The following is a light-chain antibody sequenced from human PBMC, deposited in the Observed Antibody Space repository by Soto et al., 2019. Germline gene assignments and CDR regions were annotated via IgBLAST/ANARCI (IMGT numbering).Light chain of an antibody. V-gene: IGKV4-1*01. CDR3: QQYYSTPYT. J-gene: IGKJ2*01. Sequence: DIVLTQCPDSLAVSLGERATINCKSSLSVLYSSTNKNYLAWYQQKPGQPPKLLIYWASTRESGVPDQFSGSGYGTDFSLTISSLQAEDVAVYYYQQYYSTPYTFGQATNLEIK. CDR2: WAS. CDR1: LSVLYSSTNKNY.